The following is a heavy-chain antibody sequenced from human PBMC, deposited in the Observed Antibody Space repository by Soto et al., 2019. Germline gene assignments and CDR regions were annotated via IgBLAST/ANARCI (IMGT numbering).Heavy chain of an antibody. CDR1: GFVSNDYD. V-gene: IGHV3-30*03. J-gene: IGHJ5*02. CDR2: ISYDGSNK. D-gene: IGHD2-21*01. CDR3: SRGIKGGLDA. Sequence: QVQLAETGGGVVQRGRSLRLSCATSGFVSNDYDIHWVRQAPGKGLAWLASISYDGSNKYYADSVKGRFTISRDNSKNTLSLQINSLGADETAGYYCSRGIKGGLDAWGPGTLVTVSS.